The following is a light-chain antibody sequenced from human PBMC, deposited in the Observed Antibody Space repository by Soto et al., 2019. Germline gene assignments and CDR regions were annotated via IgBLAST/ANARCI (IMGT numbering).Light chain of an antibody. CDR1: QGISSY. V-gene: IGKV1D-8*01. J-gene: IGKJ1*01. CDR2: AAS. CDR3: PQYYSFPRT. Sequence: VIWVTQSPSLLSASTGDRVTISCRISQGISSYLAWYQQKPGKAPELLIYAASTLQSGVPSRFRGSGSGTDFTLTISCLQSEDFATYYCPQYYSFPRTFGQGTKVDIK.